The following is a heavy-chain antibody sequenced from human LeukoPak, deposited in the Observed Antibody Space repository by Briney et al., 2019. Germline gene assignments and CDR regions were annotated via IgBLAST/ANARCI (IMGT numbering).Heavy chain of an antibody. CDR3: AGTSLGYCSGGSCQGWFDP. D-gene: IGHD2-15*01. V-gene: IGHV4-39*01. CDR1: GGSISSSSYY. CDR2: IYYSGST. J-gene: IGHJ5*02. Sequence: SETLSITCTVSGGSISSSSYYWGWIRQPPGKGLEWIGSIYYSGSTYYNPSLKSRVTISVDTSKNQFSLKLSSVTAADTAVYYCAGTSLGYCSGGSCQGWFDPWGQGTLVTVSS.